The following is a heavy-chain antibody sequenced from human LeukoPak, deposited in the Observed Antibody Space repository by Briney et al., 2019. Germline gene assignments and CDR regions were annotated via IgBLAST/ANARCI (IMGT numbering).Heavy chain of an antibody. CDR2: IYYSGST. CDR3: ARGFYYYDSSGYEDY. V-gene: IGHV4-61*01. J-gene: IGHJ4*02. Sequence: SETLSLTCTVSGGFVSSGSYYWSWIRQPPGKGLEWIGYIYYSGSTNYNPSLKSRVTISVDTSKNQFSLKLSSVTAADTAVYYHARGFYYYDSSGYEDYWGQGTLVTVSS. D-gene: IGHD3-22*01. CDR1: GGFVSSGSYY.